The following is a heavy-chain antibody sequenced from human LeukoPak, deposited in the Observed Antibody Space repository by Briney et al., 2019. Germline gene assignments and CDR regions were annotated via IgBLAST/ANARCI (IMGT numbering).Heavy chain of an antibody. D-gene: IGHD5-18*01. CDR3: ARVGRRQKPRQLWLGLDY. CDR2: INHSGST. J-gene: IGHJ4*02. Sequence: PSETLSLTCTVSGGSISSGDYYWSWIRQPPGKGLEWIGEINHSGSTNYNPSLKSRVTISVDTSKNQFSLKLSSVTAADTAVYYCARVGRRQKPRQLWLGLDYWGQGTLVTVSS. CDR1: GGSISSGDYY. V-gene: IGHV4-39*07.